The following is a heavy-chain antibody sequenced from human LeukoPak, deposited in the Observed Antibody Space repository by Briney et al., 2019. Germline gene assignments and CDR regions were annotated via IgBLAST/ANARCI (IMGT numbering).Heavy chain of an antibody. CDR3: ARTTEGGYTYGYFYYYYMDV. J-gene: IGHJ6*03. D-gene: IGHD5-18*01. CDR2: IYYSGST. Sequence: SETLSLTCTVSGGSISSYYWSWIRQPPGKGLEWIGYIYYSGSTNYNPSLKSRVTISVDTSKNQFSLKLTSVTAADTAVYYCARTTEGGYTYGYFYYYYMDVWDKGTTVTISS. CDR1: GGSISSYY. V-gene: IGHV4-59*01.